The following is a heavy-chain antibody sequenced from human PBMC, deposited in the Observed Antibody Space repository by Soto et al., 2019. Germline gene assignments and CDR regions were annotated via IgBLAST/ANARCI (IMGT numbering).Heavy chain of an antibody. CDR3: ARVYGSVSYGLFDY. D-gene: IGHD3-10*01. CDR2: INAGNGNT. V-gene: IGHV1-3*01. Sequence: ASVKVSCKASGYTFTSYAMHWGRQAPGQRLEWMGWINAGNGNTKYSQKFQGRVTITRDTSASTAYMELSSLRSEDTAVYYCARVYGSVSYGLFDYWGQGTLVTVSS. J-gene: IGHJ4*02. CDR1: GYTFTSYA.